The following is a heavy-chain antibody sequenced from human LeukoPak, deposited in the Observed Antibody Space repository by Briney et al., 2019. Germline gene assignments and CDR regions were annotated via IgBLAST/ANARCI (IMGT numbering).Heavy chain of an antibody. CDR1: GFIFSYYG. CDR2: ISYDANNK. J-gene: IGHJ6*03. V-gene: IGHV3-30*03. Sequence: GGSLRLSCAASGFIFSYYGMHWVRQAPGKGLEWVALISYDANNKYYADSVKGRFTTSRDNARNSLFLEMNSLRDEDTAVYYCVRGHMDVWGKGTTVIVFS. CDR3: VRGHMDV.